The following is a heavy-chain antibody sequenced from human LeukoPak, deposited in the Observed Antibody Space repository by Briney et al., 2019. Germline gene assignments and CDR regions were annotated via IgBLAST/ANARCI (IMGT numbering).Heavy chain of an antibody. Sequence: PSETLSLTCTVSGGSINSSTHFWGWIRQPPGKGLEWIGSIYYSGSAYYNPSLKSRVAISVDASNSHFSLSLTSVTAADTALYFCARLALRGIPSYWGQGTLVTVSS. CDR3: ARLALRGIPSY. CDR2: IYYSGSA. V-gene: IGHV4-39*02. CDR1: GGSINSSTHF. D-gene: IGHD2-21*01. J-gene: IGHJ4*02.